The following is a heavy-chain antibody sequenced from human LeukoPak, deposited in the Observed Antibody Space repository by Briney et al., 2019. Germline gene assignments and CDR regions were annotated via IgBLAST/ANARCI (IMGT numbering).Heavy chain of an antibody. D-gene: IGHD3-9*01. J-gene: IGHJ3*02. CDR2: IYTSGST. CDR1: GGSISSYY. CDR3: ARDRAYDILTGYEQGGFDI. Sequence: PSETLSLTCTVSGGSISSYYWSWIRQPAGKGLEWIGRIYTSGSTNYNPSLKSRVTMSVDTSKNQFSLKVSSVTAADTAVYYCARDRAYDILTGYEQGGFDIWGQGTMVTVSS. V-gene: IGHV4-4*07.